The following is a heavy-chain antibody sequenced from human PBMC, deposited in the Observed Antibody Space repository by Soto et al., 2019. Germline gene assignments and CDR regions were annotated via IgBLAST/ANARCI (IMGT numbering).Heavy chain of an antibody. Sequence: ASVKVSCKASGYIFTGYFIQWLRQAPGQGLEWMGWINPNTSATNYAQKFQGRVTMTRDTSLGAAYMELTSLRPDDTALYYCARPPGYISDWYYFDLWGQGTQVTVS. J-gene: IGHJ4*02. V-gene: IGHV1-2*02. D-gene: IGHD3-9*01. CDR3: ARPPGYISDWYYFDL. CDR1: GYIFTGYF. CDR2: INPNTSAT.